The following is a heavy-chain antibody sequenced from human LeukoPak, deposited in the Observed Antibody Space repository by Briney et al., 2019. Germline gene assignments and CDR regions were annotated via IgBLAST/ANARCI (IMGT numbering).Heavy chain of an antibody. CDR3: ARGRDSSGWYSGDYYYYGMDV. Sequence: ASVKVSCKVSGYTLTELSMHWVRQAPGKGLEWMGGFDPEDGETIYAQKFQGRVTMTEDTSTDTAYMELSSLRSEDTAVYYCARGRDSSGWYSGDYYYYGMDVWGQGTTVTVSS. CDR1: GYTLTELS. CDR2: FDPEDGET. J-gene: IGHJ6*02. D-gene: IGHD6-19*01. V-gene: IGHV1-24*01.